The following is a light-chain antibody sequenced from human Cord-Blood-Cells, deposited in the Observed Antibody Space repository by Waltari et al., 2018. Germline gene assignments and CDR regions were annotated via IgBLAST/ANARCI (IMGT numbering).Light chain of an antibody. CDR3: CSYAGSSTPYV. CDR1: SSDVGSYNL. CDR2: EVN. V-gene: IGLV2-23*02. J-gene: IGLJ1*01. Sequence: QSALTQPASVSGSPGQSITISCTGTSSDVGSYNLVSWYQQHPGKAPTLMIHEVNKRPLGVSNRFSGSKSGNTASLTISGLQAEDEADYYCCSYAGSSTPYVFGTGTKVTVL.